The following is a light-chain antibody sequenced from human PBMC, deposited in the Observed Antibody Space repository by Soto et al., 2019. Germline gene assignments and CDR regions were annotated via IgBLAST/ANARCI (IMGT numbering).Light chain of an antibody. V-gene: IGKV1-9*01. Sequence: DIQLTQSPSFLSASVGDRVTITCRASQGISSYLAWYQQKPGTAPKLLIYAASTLQSGLPSRFSGSGSGAEFTLTISSLQPEDFATYYCQQLNSYPLTFGGGTKVEIK. J-gene: IGKJ4*01. CDR3: QQLNSYPLT. CDR1: QGISSY. CDR2: AAS.